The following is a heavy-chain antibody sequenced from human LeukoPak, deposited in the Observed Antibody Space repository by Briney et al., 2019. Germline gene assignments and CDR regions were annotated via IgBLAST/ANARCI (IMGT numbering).Heavy chain of an antibody. V-gene: IGHV3-21*01. CDR1: GFTFSSYS. D-gene: IGHD1-1*01. J-gene: IGHJ3*02. CDR2: ISSSSSYI. Sequence: GGSLRLSCAASGFTFSSYSMNWVRQAPGKGLEWVSSISSSSSYIHYADSVKGRFTISRDNAKNSLYLQMNSLRAEDTAVYYCAREYGTSEAFDIWGQGTMVTVSS. CDR3: AREYGTSEAFDI.